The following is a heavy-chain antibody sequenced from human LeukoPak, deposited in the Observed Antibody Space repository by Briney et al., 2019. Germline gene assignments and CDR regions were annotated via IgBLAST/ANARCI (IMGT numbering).Heavy chain of an antibody. CDR2: ISWNSGSI. Sequence: GGSLRLSCAASGFTFDDYAMHWVRQAPGKGLEWVSGISWNSGSIGYADSVKGRFTISRDNAKNSLYLRMNSLRGEDTAVYYCVREFASWGQGTLVTVSS. V-gene: IGHV3-9*01. CDR3: VREFAS. J-gene: IGHJ5*01. CDR1: GFTFDDYA.